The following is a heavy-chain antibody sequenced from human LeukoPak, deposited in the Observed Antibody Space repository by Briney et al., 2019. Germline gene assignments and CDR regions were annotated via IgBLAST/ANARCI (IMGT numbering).Heavy chain of an antibody. D-gene: IGHD5-12*01. CDR1: GYTFTSYD. Sequence: ASVKVSCKASGYTFTSYDINWVRQATGQGLEWMGWMNPNSGNTGYAQKFLGRVTMTRNTSISTAYMELSSLRSEDTAVYYCARGRYSGYDPSIYYYYYGMDVWGQGTTVTVSS. V-gene: IGHV1-8*01. J-gene: IGHJ6*02. CDR3: ARGRYSGYDPSIYYYYYGMDV. CDR2: MNPNSGNT.